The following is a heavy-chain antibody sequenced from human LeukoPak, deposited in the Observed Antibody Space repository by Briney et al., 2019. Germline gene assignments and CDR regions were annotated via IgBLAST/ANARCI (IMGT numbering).Heavy chain of an antibody. V-gene: IGHV3-23*01. CDR3: ARATFWSGYQRDSWYMDV. Sequence: PGGSLRLSCAASGFTFSSYAMSWVRQAPGKGLEWVSAISGSGGSTYYADSVKGRFTISRDNSENTLYLHMNSLRAEDTAVYYCARATFWSGYQRDSWYMDVWGKGTTVTVSS. CDR2: ISGSGGST. J-gene: IGHJ6*03. CDR1: GFTFSSYA. D-gene: IGHD3-3*01.